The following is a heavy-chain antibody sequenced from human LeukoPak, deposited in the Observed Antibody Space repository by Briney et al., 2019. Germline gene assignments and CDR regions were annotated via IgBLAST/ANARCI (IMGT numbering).Heavy chain of an antibody. Sequence: PGTSLRLSCAASGFTFSGYSMNWVRQAPGKGLEWVSSISSSSSYIYYADSVKGRFTISRDNAKNSLYLQMNSLRAEDTAVYYCARELERRRGYFDYWGQGTLVTVSS. J-gene: IGHJ4*02. CDR3: ARELERRRGYFDY. V-gene: IGHV3-21*01. CDR2: ISSSSSYI. D-gene: IGHD1-1*01. CDR1: GFTFSGYS.